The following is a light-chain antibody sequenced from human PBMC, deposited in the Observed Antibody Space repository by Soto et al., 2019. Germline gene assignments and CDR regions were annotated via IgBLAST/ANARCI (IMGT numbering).Light chain of an antibody. CDR1: SSNIGAGYE. CDR3: QSYDSSLSGYV. CDR2: ENN. V-gene: IGLV1-40*01. Sequence: QSVLTQPPSVSEAPGQRVTISCTGSSSNIGAGYEAHSHQQVPGTAPKLLIYENNNRPSGVPDRFSGSKSGTSASLAITGLQAEDEAEYYCQSYDSSLSGYVFGTGTKLTVL. J-gene: IGLJ1*01.